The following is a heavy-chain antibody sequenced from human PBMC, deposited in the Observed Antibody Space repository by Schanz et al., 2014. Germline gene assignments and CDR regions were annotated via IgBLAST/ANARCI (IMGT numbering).Heavy chain of an antibody. Sequence: QVQVQESGPGLVKPLQTLSLTCNVSGVSISGGGYYWSWIRQHPGKGLEWIGYIYYSGNTYYNPSLKSRLTMSVDTSKKQFSLKLSSVTAADTAVYYCARVTVVEALYYFDYWGQGTLVTVSS. CDR2: IYYSGNT. CDR1: GVSISGGGYY. D-gene: IGHD2-15*01. CDR3: ARVTVVEALYYFDY. V-gene: IGHV4-31*03. J-gene: IGHJ4*02.